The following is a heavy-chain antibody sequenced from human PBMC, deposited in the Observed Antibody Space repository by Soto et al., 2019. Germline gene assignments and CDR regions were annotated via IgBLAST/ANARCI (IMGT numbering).Heavy chain of an antibody. D-gene: IGHD1-1*01. CDR2: ISAHNGNT. V-gene: IGHV1-18*01. CDR3: ARGRYGDY. J-gene: IGHJ4*02. CDR1: GYTFTSYG. Sequence: QVHLVQFGAEVKKPGASVKVSCKASGYTFTSYGITWVRQAPGQGLEWMGWISAHNGNTDYAQKFQGRVIVTRDTSTSTAYMELRSLRSDDTAVYYCARGRYGDYWGQGALVTVSS.